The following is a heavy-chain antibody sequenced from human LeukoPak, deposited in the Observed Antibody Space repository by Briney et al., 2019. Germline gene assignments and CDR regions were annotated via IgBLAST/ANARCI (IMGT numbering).Heavy chain of an antibody. Sequence: GGSLRPSCAASGFTFSSYWMSWVRQAPGKGLEWVANIKQDGSEKYYVDSVKGRFTISRDNAKNSLYLQMNSLRAEDTAVYYCARVLRYFDWLFYDAFDIWGQGTMVTVSS. D-gene: IGHD3-9*01. CDR1: GFTFSSYW. CDR3: ARVLRYFDWLFYDAFDI. V-gene: IGHV3-7*01. CDR2: IKQDGSEK. J-gene: IGHJ3*02.